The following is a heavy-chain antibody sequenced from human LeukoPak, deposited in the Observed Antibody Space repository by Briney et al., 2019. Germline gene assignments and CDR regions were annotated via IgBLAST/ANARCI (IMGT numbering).Heavy chain of an antibody. D-gene: IGHD3-3*01. Sequence: GGSLRLSCAASGFTFSSYGMHWVRQAPGKGLEWVAVIWYEGSNKYYADSVKGRFTISRDNSKNTLYLQMNSLRAEDTAVYYCARATSPGYDFWSGYLSRYGMDVWGQGTTVTVSS. CDR3: ARATSPGYDFWSGYLSRYGMDV. CDR1: GFTFSSYG. CDR2: IWYEGSNK. V-gene: IGHV3-33*01. J-gene: IGHJ6*02.